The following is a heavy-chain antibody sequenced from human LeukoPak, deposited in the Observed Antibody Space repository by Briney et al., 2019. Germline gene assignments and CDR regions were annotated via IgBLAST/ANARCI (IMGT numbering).Heavy chain of an antibody. J-gene: IGHJ4*02. CDR3: AKQMSTVTFTPFDY. CDR1: GFTFSSYW. D-gene: IGHD3-16*01. CDR2: INSDGSST. Sequence: PGGSLRLSCAASGFTFSSYWMHWVRQAPGKGLVWVSRINSDGSSTSYADSVKGRFTISRDNSKNTLYLQMNSLRADDTAVYYCAKQMSTVTFTPFDYWGQGTLVTVSS. V-gene: IGHV3-74*01.